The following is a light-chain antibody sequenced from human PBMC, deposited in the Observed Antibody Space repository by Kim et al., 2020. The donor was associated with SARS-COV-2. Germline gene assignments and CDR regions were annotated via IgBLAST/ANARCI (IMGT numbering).Light chain of an antibody. Sequence: QSVLTQPPSVSGAPGQRVTISCTGRSSNIGAGSDVHWYQQLPGTAPRLLIFGNNNRPSGVPDRFSGSKSGTSASLAITGLQAEDESAYYCQSYDNSLSIWVFGGGTQLTVL. CDR3: QSYDNSLSIWV. J-gene: IGLJ3*02. CDR2: GNN. CDR1: SSNIGAGSD. V-gene: IGLV1-40*01.